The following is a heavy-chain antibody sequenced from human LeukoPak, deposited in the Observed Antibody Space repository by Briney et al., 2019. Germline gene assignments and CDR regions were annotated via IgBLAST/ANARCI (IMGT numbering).Heavy chain of an antibody. CDR3: ARAGYSSSWLSSSNAFDI. D-gene: IGHD6-13*01. CDR1: GVTFSSYC. Sequence: GGSLRLSCAASGVTFSSYCMCWVRQAPGRGLWCVSRINSDGGSTSDAESVKSRDTISRDNAPNTLYLQMNSLRAENTSVYYCARAGYSSSWLSSSNAFDIWGQGTMVTVSS. J-gene: IGHJ3*02. CDR2: INSDGGST. V-gene: IGHV3-74*01.